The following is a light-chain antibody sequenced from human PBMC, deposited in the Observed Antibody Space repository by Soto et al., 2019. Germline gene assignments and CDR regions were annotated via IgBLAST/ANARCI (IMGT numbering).Light chain of an antibody. CDR2: ETS. CDR1: QSVRDSH. V-gene: IGKV3-20*01. Sequence: EIVLTQSPGTLSLSPGERATLSCRASQSVRDSHLAWYQQKPGQAPSLLIYETSSRATGIPDRFRGSGSGTEFALTITRVEPEDVAMYFCQQYGSSPGTFGQGNQVEI. J-gene: IGKJ1*01. CDR3: QQYGSSPGT.